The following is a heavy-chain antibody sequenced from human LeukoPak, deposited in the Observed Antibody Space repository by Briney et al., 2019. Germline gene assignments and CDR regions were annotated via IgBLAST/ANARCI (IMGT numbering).Heavy chain of an antibody. CDR1: GFTFSSYS. D-gene: IGHD2-2*01. V-gene: IGHV3-21*01. J-gene: IGHJ6*02. CDR2: ISSSSSYI. CDR3: AKDHIVVVPGNYYYYYGMDV. Sequence: GGSLRLSCAASGFTFSSYSMNWVRQAPGKGLEWVSSISSSSSYIYYADSVKGRFTISRDNAKNSLYLQMNSLRAEDTAVYYCAKDHIVVVPGNYYYYYGMDVWGLGTTVTVSS.